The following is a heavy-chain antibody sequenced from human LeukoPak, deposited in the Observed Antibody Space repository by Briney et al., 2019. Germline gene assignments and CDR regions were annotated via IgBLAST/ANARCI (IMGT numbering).Heavy chain of an antibody. CDR3: ARDGEGYYDFWSGYSYNWFDP. J-gene: IGHJ5*02. V-gene: IGHV3-11*04. CDR1: GFTFSDYY. Sequence: PGGSLRLSCAASGFTFSDYYMSWVRQAPGKGLEWISYISDSGSTIYYADSVKGRFTISRDNAKNSLYLQMNSLRAEDTAVYYCARDGEGYYDFWSGYSYNWFDPWGQGTLVTVSS. CDR2: ISDSGSTI. D-gene: IGHD3-3*01.